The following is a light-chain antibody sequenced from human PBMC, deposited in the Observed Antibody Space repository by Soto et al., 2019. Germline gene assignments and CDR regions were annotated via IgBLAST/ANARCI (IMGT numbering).Light chain of an antibody. CDR1: SSNIGAGYD. CDR3: QSYDTSLSGLYV. Sequence: QPVLTQPPSVSGAPGQRVTISCTGSSSNIGAGYDVHWYQQLPRTAPKLLIYGNNNRPSGVPDRFSGSKSGTSASLAITGLQAEDEADYYCQSYDTSLSGLYVFGTGTKLPS. V-gene: IGLV1-40*01. CDR2: GNN. J-gene: IGLJ1*01.